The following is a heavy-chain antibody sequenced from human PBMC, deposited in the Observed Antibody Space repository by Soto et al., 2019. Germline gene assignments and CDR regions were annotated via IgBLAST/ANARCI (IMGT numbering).Heavy chain of an antibody. Sequence: PGGSLRLSCAASGFTFSSYGMHWVRQAPGKGLEWVAVIWYDGSNKYYADSVKGRFTISRDNSKNTLYLQMNSLRAEDTAVYYCARDQGDGYNSPYFDYWGQGTLVTVS. D-gene: IGHD5-12*01. V-gene: IGHV3-33*01. CDR3: ARDQGDGYNSPYFDY. J-gene: IGHJ4*02. CDR1: GFTFSSYG. CDR2: IWYDGSNK.